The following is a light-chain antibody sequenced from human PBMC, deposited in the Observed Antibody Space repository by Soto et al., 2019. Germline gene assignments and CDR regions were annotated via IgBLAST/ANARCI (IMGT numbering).Light chain of an antibody. CDR2: GAS. Sequence: EIVLTQSPGTLSLSPGERATLSCRASQSVSSSYLAWYQQKPGQATRLLIYGASSRATGIPDRVSGSGSGTDFTLTISRLEPEYFAVYYCQQYGSSPPVRFTVGPGTKVDIK. CDR3: QQYGSSPPVRFT. J-gene: IGKJ3*01. CDR1: QSVSSSY. V-gene: IGKV3-20*01.